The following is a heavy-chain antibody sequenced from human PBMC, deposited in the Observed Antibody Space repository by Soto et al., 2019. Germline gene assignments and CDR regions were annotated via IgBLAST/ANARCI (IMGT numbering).Heavy chain of an antibody. Sequence: SETLSLTCTVSGGSINSGDYFWGWIRQHPGKGLEWIGYISYSGSTYYNPSLKSRVTISVDTSKNQFSLKLSSVTAADTAVYFCARERMAADSFDIWGPETMGTVS. CDR1: GGSINSGDYF. V-gene: IGHV4-31*03. CDR2: ISYSGST. D-gene: IGHD2-8*01. J-gene: IGHJ3*02. CDR3: ARERMAADSFDI.